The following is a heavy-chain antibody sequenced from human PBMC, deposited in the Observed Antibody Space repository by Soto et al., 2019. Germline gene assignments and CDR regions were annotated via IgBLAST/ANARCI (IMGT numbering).Heavy chain of an antibody. CDR2: TYYRSKWYN. D-gene: IGHD6-6*01. Sequence: HSQTLSLTCVISGDSVSSNSAAWNWIRQSPSRGLEWLGRTYYRSKWYNDYAVSVKSRITINPDTSKNQFSLRLNSVTPEDTAVYYCARGGIAALPYYYYYMDVWGKGTTVTVSS. V-gene: IGHV6-1*01. CDR3: ARGGIAALPYYYYYMDV. J-gene: IGHJ6*03. CDR1: GDSVSSNSAA.